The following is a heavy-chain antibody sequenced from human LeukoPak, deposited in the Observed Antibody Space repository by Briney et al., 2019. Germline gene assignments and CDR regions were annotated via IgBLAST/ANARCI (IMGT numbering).Heavy chain of an antibody. V-gene: IGHV3-21*01. Sequence: GGSLRLSCAASGFTFSSYSMNWVRQAPGKGLEWVSVISSSGTYINYADSVKGRFSISRDNAKNSLYLQMDSLRAEDTAVYFCARRYSASNSCCAFDYWGQGTLVTVSS. CDR2: ISSSGTYI. J-gene: IGHJ4*02. D-gene: IGHD2-2*01. CDR1: GFTFSSYS. CDR3: ARRYSASNSCCAFDY.